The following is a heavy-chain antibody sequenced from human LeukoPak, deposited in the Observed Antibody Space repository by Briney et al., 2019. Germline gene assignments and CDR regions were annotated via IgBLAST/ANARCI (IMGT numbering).Heavy chain of an antibody. CDR3: ARMFRTVWELPYF. D-gene: IGHD1-26*01. CDR2: IHTSGTM. CDR1: GGSVSTGSYY. Sequence: SQTLSLTCTVSGGSVSTGSYYWSWIRQPAGGGLEWIGHIHTSGTMNYHASRKSRVRISVETSKNQFSLKLSSVTAADTAVYYCARMFRTVWELPYFWGQGTLVTVSS. V-gene: IGHV4-61*09. J-gene: IGHJ4*02.